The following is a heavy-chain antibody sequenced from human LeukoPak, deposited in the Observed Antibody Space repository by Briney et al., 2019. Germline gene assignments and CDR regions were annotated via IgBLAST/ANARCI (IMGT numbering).Heavy chain of an antibody. CDR3: ARVGLGILEWFFNWFDP. Sequence: ASVKVSCKASGYTFTGYYMHWVRQAPGQGLEWMGWINPNSGGTNYAQKFQGRVTMTRDTSISTAYMELSRLRSDDTAVYYCARVGLGILEWFFNWFDPWGQGTLVTVSS. J-gene: IGHJ5*02. V-gene: IGHV1-2*02. CDR2: INPNSGGT. CDR1: GYTFTGYY. D-gene: IGHD3-3*01.